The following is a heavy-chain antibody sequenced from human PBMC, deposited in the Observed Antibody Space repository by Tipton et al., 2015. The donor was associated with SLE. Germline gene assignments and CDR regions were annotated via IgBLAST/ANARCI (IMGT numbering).Heavy chain of an antibody. CDR2: ISSSSSYI. V-gene: IGHV3-21*01. D-gene: IGHD6-13*01. Sequence: GSLRLSCAASGFTFSRYAMSWVRQAPGKGLEWVSSISSSSSYIYYADSVKGRFTISRDNAKNSLYLQMNSLRAEDTAVYYCARDDRIAAAGTNGMDVWGQRATVT. J-gene: IGHJ6*02. CDR3: ARDDRIAAAGTNGMDV. CDR1: GFTFSRYA.